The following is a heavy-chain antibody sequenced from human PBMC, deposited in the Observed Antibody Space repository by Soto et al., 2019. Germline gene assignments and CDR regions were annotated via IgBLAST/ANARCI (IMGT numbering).Heavy chain of an antibody. CDR1: GFTFRNYA. Sequence: GGSLRLSCAASGFTFRNYAVHWVRQAPGKGLEWVTIISYDGSNKYYTDSVKGRFTISRDNSKNTLYLQMNSLRSEDTAVYYCAREAEAFDIWGQGTMVTVSS. CDR2: ISYDGSNK. J-gene: IGHJ3*02. CDR3: AREAEAFDI. V-gene: IGHV3-30-3*01.